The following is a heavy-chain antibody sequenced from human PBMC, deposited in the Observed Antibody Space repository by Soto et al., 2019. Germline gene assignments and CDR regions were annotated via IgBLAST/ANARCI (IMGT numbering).Heavy chain of an antibody. D-gene: IGHD3-10*01. CDR3: ASMVRGVMVEF. J-gene: IGHJ4*02. V-gene: IGHV4-34*01. CDR1: GGSFSGYY. Sequence: SETLSLTCAVYGGSFSGYYWSWIRQPPGKGLEWIGEINHSGSTNYNPSLKSRVTISVDTSKNQFSLKLSSVTAADTAVYYCASMVRGVMVEFWGQGTLVTVSS. CDR2: INHSGST.